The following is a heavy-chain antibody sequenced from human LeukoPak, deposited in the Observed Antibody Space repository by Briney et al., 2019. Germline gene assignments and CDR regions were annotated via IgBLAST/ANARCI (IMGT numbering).Heavy chain of an antibody. CDR1: GDSIRSYY. CDR3: ASHCSSTSCYGMDV. V-gene: IGHV4-59*01. D-gene: IGHD2-2*01. J-gene: IGHJ6*02. CDR2: IYYSGST. Sequence: SETLSLTCTVPGDSIRSYYWSWIRQPPGKGLAWMGYIYYSGSTNYNPSFKIRVTISVDTSKNQFSLKLSPVTAADTAVYYCASHCSSTSCYGMDVWGQGTTVTVSS.